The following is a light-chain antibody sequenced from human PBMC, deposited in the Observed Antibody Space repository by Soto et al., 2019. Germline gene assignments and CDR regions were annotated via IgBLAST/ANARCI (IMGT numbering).Light chain of an antibody. CDR2: GND. V-gene: IGLV1-44*01. CDR3: AAWDDRLSGPV. CDR1: RSNIASNS. J-gene: IGLJ2*01. Sequence: QSVLTQPPSASGTPGQRVTISCSGSRSNIASNSVNWYQQLPGTAPRLLMYGNDQRPSGVPDRFAGSRSGTSASLAISGLQSEDEAEYYCAAWDDRLSGPVFGGGTKLTGL.